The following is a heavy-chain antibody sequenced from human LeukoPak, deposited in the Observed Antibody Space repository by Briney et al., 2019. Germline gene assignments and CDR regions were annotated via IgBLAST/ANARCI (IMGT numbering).Heavy chain of an antibody. CDR2: ISAYNGNT. CDR1: GYTFTNYD. Sequence: ASVKVSCKASGYTFTNYDINWVRQAPGQGLEWMGWISAYNGNTNYAQNLQGRLTMTTDTSTSTAYMELRSLRSDDTAVYYCARDGQFGGAPRYWGQGTLVTVSS. D-gene: IGHD3-16*01. V-gene: IGHV1-18*01. J-gene: IGHJ4*02. CDR3: ARDGQFGGAPRY.